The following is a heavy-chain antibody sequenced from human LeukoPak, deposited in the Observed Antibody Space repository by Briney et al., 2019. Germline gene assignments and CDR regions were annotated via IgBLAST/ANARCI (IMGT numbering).Heavy chain of an antibody. CDR3: ARDLPETGVDY. CDR1: GGSISSYY. J-gene: IGHJ4*02. V-gene: IGHV4-59*01. D-gene: IGHD1-14*01. CDR2: IYYSGGT. Sequence: SETLSLTCTVSGGSISSYYWSWIRQPPGKGLEWIGYIYYSGGTNYNPSLKSRVTISVDTSKNQFSLKLSSVTAADTAVYYCARDLPETGVDYWGQGTLVTVSS.